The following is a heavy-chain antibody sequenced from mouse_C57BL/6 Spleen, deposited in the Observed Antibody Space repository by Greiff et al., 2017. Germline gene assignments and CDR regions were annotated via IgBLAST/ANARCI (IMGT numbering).Heavy chain of an antibody. CDR2: IDPANGNT. Sequence: VQLQQSVAELVRPGASVKLSCTASGFNIKNTYMHWVKQRPEQGLEWIGRIDPANGNTKYAPKFQGKATITADTSSNTAYLQLSSLTYEDTAIYCCAFYDGYRGNFDYWGQGTTLTVSS. J-gene: IGHJ2*01. V-gene: IGHV14-3*01. D-gene: IGHD2-3*01. CDR3: AFYDGYRGNFDY. CDR1: GFNIKNTY.